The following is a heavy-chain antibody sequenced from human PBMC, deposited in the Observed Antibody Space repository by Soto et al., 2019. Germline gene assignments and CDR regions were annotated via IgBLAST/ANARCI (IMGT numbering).Heavy chain of an antibody. V-gene: IGHV1-8*01. CDR1: GYTFTSYD. Sequence: ASVKVSCKASGYTFTSYDINWVRQATGQGLEWMGWMNPNSGNTGYAQKFQGRVTMTRNTSISTAYMELSSLRSEDTAVYYFAGGLYGDYHYYHYLDVWGKGTRVTVPS. D-gene: IGHD4-17*01. CDR2: MNPNSGNT. J-gene: IGHJ6*03. CDR3: AGGLYGDYHYYHYLDV.